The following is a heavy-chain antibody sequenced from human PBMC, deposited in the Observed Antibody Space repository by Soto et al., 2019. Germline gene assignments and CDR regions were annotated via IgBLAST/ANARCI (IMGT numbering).Heavy chain of an antibody. D-gene: IGHD2-2*01. CDR1: GFTFSSYG. V-gene: IGHV3-33*01. J-gene: IGHJ4*02. CDR3: ARGERIVVVPAAMWN. CDR2: IWYDGSNK. Sequence: QVQLVESGGGVVQPGRSLRLSGAASGFTFSSYGMHWVRQAPGKGMEWVAVIWYDGSNKYYADSVKGRFTISRDNSKNTLYLQMNSLRAEDTAVYYCARGERIVVVPAAMWNWGPGTLVTVSS.